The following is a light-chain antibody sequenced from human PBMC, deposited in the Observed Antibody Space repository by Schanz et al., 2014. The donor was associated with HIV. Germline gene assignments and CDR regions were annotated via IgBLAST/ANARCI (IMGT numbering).Light chain of an antibody. CDR1: SSNIKFNA. CDR3: ATWDDSLNGWV. CDR2: NTY. Sequence: QSVLTQPPSASGTPGQRVTISCSGSSSNIKFNAVNWYQHLPGKGPKLLIYNTYHRPSGVPDRFSGSQSGTSASLAISGLQAEDEADFYCATWDDSLNGWVFGGGTKLTVL. J-gene: IGLJ3*02. V-gene: IGLV1-44*01.